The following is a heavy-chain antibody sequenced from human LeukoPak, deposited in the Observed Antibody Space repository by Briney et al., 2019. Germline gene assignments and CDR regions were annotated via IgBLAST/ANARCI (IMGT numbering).Heavy chain of an antibody. Sequence: SETLSLTCTVSGGSISSYYWIWIRQPAGEGLEWIGRIYTSGSTNYNPSLKSRVTMSVDTSKNQFSLKLSSVTAADTAVYNCARARSGSTSYFSAFDIWGQGTMVTVSS. V-gene: IGHV4-4*07. J-gene: IGHJ3*02. CDR2: IYTSGST. D-gene: IGHD3-22*01. CDR3: ARARSGSTSYFSAFDI. CDR1: GGSISSYY.